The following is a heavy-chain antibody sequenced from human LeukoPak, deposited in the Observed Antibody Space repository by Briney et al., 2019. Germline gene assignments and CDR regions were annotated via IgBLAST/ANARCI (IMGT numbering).Heavy chain of an antibody. CDR1: GGSISSYY. CDR2: IYYSGST. V-gene: IGHV4-59*08. D-gene: IGHD3-10*01. J-gene: IGHJ5*02. Sequence: PSETLSLTCTVSGGSISSYYWSWIRQPPGKGLEWIGYIYYSGSTNYNPSLKSRVTISVDTSKNQFSLKLSSVTAADTAVYYCARGQLLWFFDPWGQGTLVTVSS. CDR3: ARGQLLWFFDP.